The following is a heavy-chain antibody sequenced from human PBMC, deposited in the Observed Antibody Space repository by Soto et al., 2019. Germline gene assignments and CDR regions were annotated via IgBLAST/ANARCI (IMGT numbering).Heavy chain of an antibody. J-gene: IGHJ6*02. D-gene: IGHD3-22*01. V-gene: IGHV3-7*04. CDR3: ARFYFDSSGYLPPPYYYYYGMDV. CDR2: IKQDGSEK. Sequence: GGSLRLSCAASGFTFSSYWMSRVRQAPGKGLEWVANIKQDGSEKYYVDSVKGRFTISRDNAKNSLYLQMNSLRAEDTAVYYCARFYFDSSGYLPPPYYYYYGMDVWGQGTTVTVSS. CDR1: GFTFSSYW.